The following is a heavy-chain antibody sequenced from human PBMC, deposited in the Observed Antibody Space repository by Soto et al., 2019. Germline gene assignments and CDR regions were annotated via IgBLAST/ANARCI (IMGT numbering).Heavy chain of an antibody. CDR1: GFTFSDYD. Sequence: PGGSLRLSCAASGFTFSDYDMSWIRQAPGKGLEWVSYIRSSGSTIYYADSVKGRFTISRDNAKNSLYLQMNSLRAEDTAVYYCARRHKYYYTMDVWGQGTTVTVSS. V-gene: IGHV3-11*01. J-gene: IGHJ6*02. CDR2: IRSSGSTI. CDR3: ARRHKYYYTMDV.